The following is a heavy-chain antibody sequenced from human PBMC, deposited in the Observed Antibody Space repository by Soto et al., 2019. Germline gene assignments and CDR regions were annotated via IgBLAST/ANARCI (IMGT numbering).Heavy chain of an antibody. Sequence: ASVKVSCKASGGTLSSSAISWVRQAPGQGLEWMGIINPSGGSTSYAQKFQGRVTMTRDTSTSTVYMELSSLRSEDTAVYYCARDIVVVPAATPLFYSDGMDVWGQGTTVTVSS. CDR1: GGTLSSSA. CDR2: INPSGGST. J-gene: IGHJ6*02. CDR3: ARDIVVVPAATPLFYSDGMDV. V-gene: IGHV1-46*03. D-gene: IGHD2-2*01.